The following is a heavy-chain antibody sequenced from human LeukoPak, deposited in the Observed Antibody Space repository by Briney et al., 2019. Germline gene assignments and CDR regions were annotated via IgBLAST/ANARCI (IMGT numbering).Heavy chain of an antibody. J-gene: IGHJ4*02. V-gene: IGHV1-46*01. Sequence: GSVKVSCTASGYTFTTYYMHWVRQAPGQGLEWMGIINPSGGSTTYAQKFQGRVTMISDTSTRTVYMELSSLRSEDTAVYYCARDRAQLWCLDFWGQGTLVTVSS. CDR2: INPSGGST. D-gene: IGHD5-18*01. CDR1: GYTFTTYY. CDR3: ARDRAQLWCLDF.